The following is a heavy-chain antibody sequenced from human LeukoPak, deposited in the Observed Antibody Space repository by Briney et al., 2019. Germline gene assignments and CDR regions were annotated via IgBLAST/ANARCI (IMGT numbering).Heavy chain of an antibody. V-gene: IGHV1-3*01. J-gene: IGHJ4*02. D-gene: IGHD3-10*01. CDR2: INAGNGNT. CDR3: ARPSGILHPFDY. Sequence: ASVKVSCKASGYTFTSYAMHWVRQAPGQRLEWMGWINAGNGNTKYSQKFQGRVTITRDTSASTAYMELSSLRSEDTAVYYCARPSGILHPFDYWGQGTLVTVSS. CDR1: GYTFTSYA.